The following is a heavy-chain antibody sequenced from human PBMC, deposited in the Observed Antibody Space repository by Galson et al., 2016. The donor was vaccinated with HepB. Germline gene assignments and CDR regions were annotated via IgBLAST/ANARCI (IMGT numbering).Heavy chain of an antibody. Sequence: SLRLSCAASGFTFSSYSMHWVRQAPGKGLEYVSGINSNGGRTYYTDPVKGRFTLSRDNSKNTVYLQMSSLRIEDTAVYFCVKERYQELSDGAFDIWGQGTMVTVSS. CDR2: INSNGGRT. CDR3: VKERYQELSDGAFDI. V-gene: IGHV3-64D*06. CDR1: GFTFSSYS. D-gene: IGHD2-2*01. J-gene: IGHJ3*02.